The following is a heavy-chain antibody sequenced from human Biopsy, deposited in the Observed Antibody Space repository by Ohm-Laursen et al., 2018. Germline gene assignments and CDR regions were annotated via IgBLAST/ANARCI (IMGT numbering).Heavy chain of an antibody. Sequence: SQTLSLTCTVSSGSISSYYWSWIRQPPGKGLEWIGYISYSGNTNYNPSLKSRVTMSVDTPKNQFSLKVHSVTAADTAIYYCATTTMDTSGWYGNYFDSWGQGALVTVSS. CDR3: ATTTMDTSGWYGNYFDS. V-gene: IGHV4-59*08. CDR2: ISYSGNT. D-gene: IGHD6-19*01. J-gene: IGHJ4*02. CDR1: SGSISSYY.